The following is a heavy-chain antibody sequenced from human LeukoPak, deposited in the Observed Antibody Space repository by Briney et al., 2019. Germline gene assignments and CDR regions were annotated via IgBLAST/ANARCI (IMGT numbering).Heavy chain of an antibody. CDR3: ARAKRVYCGGDCYHNAFDI. D-gene: IGHD2-21*01. J-gene: IGHJ3*02. Sequence: SETLSLACTVSGGSISSYYWSWIRQPPGKGLGWIGYIYYSGSANYNPSLKSRVTISVDTSKNQFSLKLSSVTAADTAVYYCARAKRVYCGGDCYHNAFDIWGQGTMVTVSS. CDR2: IYYSGSA. V-gene: IGHV4-59*01. CDR1: GGSISSYY.